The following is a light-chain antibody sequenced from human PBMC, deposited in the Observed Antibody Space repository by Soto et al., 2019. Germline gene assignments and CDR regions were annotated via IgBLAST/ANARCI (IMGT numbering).Light chain of an antibody. CDR3: QHHSNWPLA. CDR2: GAY. Sequence: EIVLTQSPATLSLSPGEGATLSCRASQSVSNHLAWYQQNTGQAPRLLIFGAYSRATGIPARFSGSGSGTDFTLTISSLEPEYCAVYYCQHHSNWPLAFGGGTKVEIK. J-gene: IGKJ4*01. CDR1: QSVSNH. V-gene: IGKV3-11*01.